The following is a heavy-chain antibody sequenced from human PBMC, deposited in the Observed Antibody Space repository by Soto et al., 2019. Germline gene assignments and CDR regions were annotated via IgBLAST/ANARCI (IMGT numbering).Heavy chain of an antibody. D-gene: IGHD1-7*01. CDR1: GFTFSNYE. CDR2: IGSSGTTI. CDR3: ARDELNGYFDF. Sequence: EVQLVQSGGGLVQPGGSMRLSCAASGFTFSNYEMHWVRQAPGKGLEWVSYIGSSGTTIYYADSVKGRFTISRDNAKNSLYLQMNSLRAEDTALYYCARDELNGYFDFWGRGTLVTVSP. V-gene: IGHV3-48*03. J-gene: IGHJ2*01.